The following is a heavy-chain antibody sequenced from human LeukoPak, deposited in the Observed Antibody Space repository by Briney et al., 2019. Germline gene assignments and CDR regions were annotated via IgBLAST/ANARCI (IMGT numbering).Heavy chain of an antibody. J-gene: IGHJ4*02. CDR2: ISYEGSND. Sequence: GGSLRLSCAASGFTFSSYCMHWVRQAPGEGLESVAGISYEGSNDYYADSVKGRFTISRDNSKTTRDLQMNSLRAEDTALYYCVKQGRGLGVPHFDCWGQGTLVTVSS. CDR1: GFTFSSYC. V-gene: IGHV3-30*18. CDR3: VKQGRGLGVPHFDC. D-gene: IGHD2-8*01.